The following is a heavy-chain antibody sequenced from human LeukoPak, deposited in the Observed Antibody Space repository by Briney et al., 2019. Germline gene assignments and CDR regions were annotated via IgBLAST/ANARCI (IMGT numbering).Heavy chain of an antibody. CDR3: ARVRQLAFDY. J-gene: IGHJ4*02. D-gene: IGHD6-6*01. V-gene: IGHV4-61*08. CDR2: IYYSGST. Sequence: SETLSLTCTVSGGSISSGGYYWSWIRQHPGKGLEWIGYIYYSGSTNYNPSLKSRVTISVDTSKNQFSLKLSSVTAADTAVYYCARVRQLAFDYWGQGTLVTVSS. CDR1: GGSISSGGYY.